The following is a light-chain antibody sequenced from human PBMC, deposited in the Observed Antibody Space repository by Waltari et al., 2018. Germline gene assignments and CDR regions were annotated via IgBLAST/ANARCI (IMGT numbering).Light chain of an antibody. CDR1: SSNIGAGYD. J-gene: IGLJ3*02. V-gene: IGLV1-40*01. Sequence: QSVLTQPPSGSGAPGQRVPISCTGSSSNIGAGYDVHWYRQLPGTAPKLLIYGNSNRPSGVPDRFSGSKSGTSASLAITGLQAEDEADYYCQSYDSSLSGWVFGGGTKLTVL. CDR2: GNS. CDR3: QSYDSSLSGWV.